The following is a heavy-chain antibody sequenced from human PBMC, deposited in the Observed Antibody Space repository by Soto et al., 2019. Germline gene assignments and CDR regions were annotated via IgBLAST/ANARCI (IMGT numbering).Heavy chain of an antibody. CDR2: ISSSSSTI. J-gene: IGHJ3*02. D-gene: IGHD2-2*01. CDR3: ARRRDIVVVPAATGGAFDI. Sequence: GGSLRLSCAASGFTFSSYSMNWVRQAPGKGLEWVSYISSSSSTIYYADSVKGRFTISRDNAKNSLYLQMNSLRDEDTAVYYCARRRDIVVVPAATGGAFDIWGQGTMVTVSS. V-gene: IGHV3-48*02. CDR1: GFTFSSYS.